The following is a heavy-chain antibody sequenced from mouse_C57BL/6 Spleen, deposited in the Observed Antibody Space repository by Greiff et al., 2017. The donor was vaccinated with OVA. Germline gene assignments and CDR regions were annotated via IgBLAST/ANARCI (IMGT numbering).Heavy chain of an antibody. CDR2: INPNNGGT. V-gene: IGHV1-26*01. CDR3: ARWGNYYGSLSGVAY. Sequence: EVQLQQSGPELVKPGASVKISCKASGYTFTDYYMNWVKQSPGKSLEWIGDINPNNGGTSYNQKFKGKATLTVDKSSSTAYMELRSLTSEDSAAFDGARWGNYYGSLSGVAYWGQGTLVTVSA. D-gene: IGHD1-1*01. J-gene: IGHJ3*01. CDR1: GYTFTDYY.